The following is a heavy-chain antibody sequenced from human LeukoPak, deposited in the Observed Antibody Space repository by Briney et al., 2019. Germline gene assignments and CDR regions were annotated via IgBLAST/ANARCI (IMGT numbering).Heavy chain of an antibody. CDR1: GFTFSDYY. CDR3: ARSNRGFFKQQPLDY. J-gene: IGHJ4*02. V-gene: IGHV3-11*01. CDR2: ISSSGSTI. D-gene: IGHD3-3*01. Sequence: KPGGSLRLSCAASGFTFSDYYMSWIRQAPGKGLEWVSYISSSGSTIYYADSVKGRFTISRDNAKNSLSLQMNSLRAEDTAVYYCARSNRGFFKQQPLDYWGQGTLVTVSS.